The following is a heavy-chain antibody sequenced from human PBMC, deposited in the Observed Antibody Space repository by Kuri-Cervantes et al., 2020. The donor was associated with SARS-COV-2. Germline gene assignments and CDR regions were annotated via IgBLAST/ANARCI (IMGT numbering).Heavy chain of an antibody. J-gene: IGHJ6*02. Sequence: ASVKVSCKASGYTFTGYYMHWVRQAPGQGLEWMGRISAYNGNTDYAQKLQGRVTMTTDTSTSTAYMELSSLRSEDTAVYYCATGPIKQHAIVGATTRLRYYYGMDVWGQGTTVTVSS. CDR2: ISAYNGNT. CDR1: GYTFTGYY. CDR3: ATGPIKQHAIVGATTRLRYYYGMDV. V-gene: IGHV1-18*04. D-gene: IGHD1-26*01.